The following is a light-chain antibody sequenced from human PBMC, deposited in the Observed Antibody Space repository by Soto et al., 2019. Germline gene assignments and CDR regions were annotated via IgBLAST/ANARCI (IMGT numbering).Light chain of an antibody. CDR2: EVT. V-gene: IGLV2-8*01. CDR3: SSYDGSSLSYAGSDLLV. Sequence: QSALTQPPSASGSPGQSVTISCTGTSSDVGGYNYVSWYQQHPGKAPKLMIYEVTKPPSGVPDRFSGSKSGNTASLTVSGLQAEDEADYYCSSYDGSSLSYAGSDLLVFGGGTKLPVL. CDR1: SSDVGGYNY. J-gene: IGLJ2*01.